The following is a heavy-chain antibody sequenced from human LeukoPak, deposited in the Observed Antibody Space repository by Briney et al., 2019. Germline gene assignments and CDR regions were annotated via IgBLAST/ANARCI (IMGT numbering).Heavy chain of an antibody. J-gene: IGHJ3*02. Sequence: PSETLSLTCVVYGGAFSGYYWSWIRQPPGKGLEWIGEINHRGSTNYNPSLKSRVTISVDKSKTQFSLKLSSVTAADTAVYYCARDKWEPRYAFDIWGQGTMVTVSS. V-gene: IGHV4-34*01. CDR3: ARDKWEPRYAFDI. CDR1: GGAFSGYY. D-gene: IGHD1-26*01. CDR2: INHRGST.